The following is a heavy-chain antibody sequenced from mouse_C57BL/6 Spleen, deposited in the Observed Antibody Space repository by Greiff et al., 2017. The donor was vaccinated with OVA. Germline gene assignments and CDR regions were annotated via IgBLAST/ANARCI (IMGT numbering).Heavy chain of an antibody. CDR2: IDPETGGT. J-gene: IGHJ2*01. CDR3: TRMGRNY. D-gene: IGHD4-1*01. Sequence: QVQLKESGAELVRPGASVTLSCKASGYTFTDYEMHWVKQTPVHGLEWIGAIDPETGGTAYNQKFKGKAILTADKSSSTAYMELRSLTSEDSAVYYCTRMGRNYWGQGTTLTVSS. CDR1: GYTFTDYE. V-gene: IGHV1-15*01.